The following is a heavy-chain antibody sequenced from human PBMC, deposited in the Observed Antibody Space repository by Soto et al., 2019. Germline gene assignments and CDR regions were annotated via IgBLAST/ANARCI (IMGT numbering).Heavy chain of an antibody. Sequence: QVQLVQSGAEVKKPGASVKVSCKASGYTFTNNAIHWVRQAPGQRLEWLEWLNAGNSNREYSQKFQGRIIMTKDTSARTAYMELSSLRSEDTAVYYCPRGYDFVWGSYRSDAFDIWGQGTMVTVSS. CDR3: PRGYDFVWGSYRSDAFDI. CDR1: GYTFTNNA. CDR2: LNAGNSNR. J-gene: IGHJ3*02. D-gene: IGHD3-16*02. V-gene: IGHV1-3*01.